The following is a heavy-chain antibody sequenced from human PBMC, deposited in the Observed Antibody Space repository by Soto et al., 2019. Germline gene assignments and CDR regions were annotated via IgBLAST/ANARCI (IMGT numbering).Heavy chain of an antibody. V-gene: IGHV4-61*08. CDR3: ASMGYHYGSGSYPLDY. CDR1: GDSISSGDYY. Sequence: SETLSLTCTVSGDSISSGDYYWTWIRQPPGKGLEWIGFMYNSGSTHYNPSLKSRVTISLDTSKNQFSLNLRSVTAADTAVYYCASMGYHYGSGSYPLDYWGQGTLVTVSS. D-gene: IGHD3-10*01. J-gene: IGHJ4*02. CDR2: MYNSGST.